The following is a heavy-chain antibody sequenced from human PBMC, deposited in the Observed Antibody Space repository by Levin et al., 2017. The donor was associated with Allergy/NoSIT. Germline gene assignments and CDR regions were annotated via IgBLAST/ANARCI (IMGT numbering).Heavy chain of an antibody. Sequence: GESLKISCKASGYAFTAYYIHWVRQAPGQGLEWMGSINPNSGGTAYAQKFQGWVTLTRDMSINTAYMELTRLRSGDRAVYYCAKDQVRGTGPFFGLDVWGQGTTIIVSS. CDR2: INPNSGGT. J-gene: IGHJ6*02. CDR1: GYAFTAYY. V-gene: IGHV1-2*04. D-gene: IGHD3/OR15-3a*01. CDR3: AKDQVRGTGPFFGLDV.